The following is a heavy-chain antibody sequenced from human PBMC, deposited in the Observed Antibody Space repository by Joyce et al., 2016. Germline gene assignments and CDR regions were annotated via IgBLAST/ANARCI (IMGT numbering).Heavy chain of an antibody. CDR2: ISGTSDYI. CDR3: ARGGISYYYAMDV. Sequence: QLVEPGGGVVKPGGSRRLSCEAFGSTFSSSSMSWFREGPGKGREWVAAISGTSDYIFHAETVRGRFTVSRDNAKKTLYLQMNSLRAEDSAVFYCARGGISYYYAMDVWGQGTTVTVSS. J-gene: IGHJ6*02. CDR1: GSTFSSSS. V-gene: IGHV3-21*01. D-gene: IGHD3-16*01.